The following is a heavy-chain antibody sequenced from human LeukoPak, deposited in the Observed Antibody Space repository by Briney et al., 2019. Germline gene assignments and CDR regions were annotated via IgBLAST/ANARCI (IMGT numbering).Heavy chain of an antibody. J-gene: IGHJ4*02. V-gene: IGHV3-66*01. D-gene: IGHD4-17*01. CDR3: AGESPTAVTYFDS. Sequence: GGSLRLSCAASGLTVTSNHMTWVRQAPGKGLEWVSVTYSGGTSSYADSVEGRFTSSRDNSKNTHYLQMSSLRVEDTAVYYCAGESPTAVTYFDSWGQGPLVTVCS. CDR2: TYSGGTS. CDR1: GLTVTSNH.